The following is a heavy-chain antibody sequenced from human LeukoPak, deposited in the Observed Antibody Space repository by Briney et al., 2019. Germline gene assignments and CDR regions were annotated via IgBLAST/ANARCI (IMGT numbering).Heavy chain of an antibody. CDR3: ARVWEDFSGGSWFDP. D-gene: IGHD3-16*01. V-gene: IGHV1-69*05. CDR1: GGTFSSYA. J-gene: IGHJ5*02. CDR2: IIPIFDTA. Sequence: ASVKVSCKASGGTFSSYAITWVRQAPGQGLEWMGGIIPIFDTANYAQKFQGRVTITTDESTSTAYMELSSLRSEDTAVYYCARVWEDFSGGSWFDPWGQGTLVTVSS.